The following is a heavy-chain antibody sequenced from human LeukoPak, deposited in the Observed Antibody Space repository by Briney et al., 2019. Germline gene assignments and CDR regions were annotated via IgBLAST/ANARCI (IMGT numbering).Heavy chain of an antibody. J-gene: IGHJ4*02. Sequence: PGGSLRLSCGVSGFTFSNYGMLWVRQAPGKGLEWVAFIRYDGNNKLYADSVKGRFTLSRDNSKNTVYLHINSLRTEDTALYYCAKDNPLDYWGQGTLVIVSS. CDR2: IRYDGNNK. V-gene: IGHV3-30*02. CDR1: GFTFSNYG. D-gene: IGHD1-14*01. CDR3: AKDNPLDY.